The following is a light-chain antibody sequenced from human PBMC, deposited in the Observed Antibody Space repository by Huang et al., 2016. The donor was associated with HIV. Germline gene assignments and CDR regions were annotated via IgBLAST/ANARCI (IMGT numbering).Light chain of an antibody. CDR2: AAC. Sequence: DIQMTQSPPSLSAFVGDRVNITCRASQKISAYLNWYQQKPGKAPMLLIYAACSLQRGVPWRCSGSGAGKDFTLTISNLQPEDSATYYCQQSYSQVSFGGGTKVEVK. CDR3: QQSYSQVS. V-gene: IGKV1-39*01. CDR1: QKISAY. J-gene: IGKJ4*01.